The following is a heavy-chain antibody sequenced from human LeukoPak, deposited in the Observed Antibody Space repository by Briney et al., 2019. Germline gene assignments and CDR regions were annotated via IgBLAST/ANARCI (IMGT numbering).Heavy chain of an antibody. V-gene: IGHV4-59*08. CDR2: IYYSGGT. D-gene: IGHD5-18*01. CDR1: GGSISSYY. CDR3: ARLGGRAYSYVGDFDY. J-gene: IGHJ4*02. Sequence: SETLSLTCTVSGGSISSYYWSWIRQPPGKGLEWIGYIYYSGGTNYNPSLKSRVTISVDTSKNQFSLKLSSVTAADTAVYYCARLGGRAYSYVGDFDYWGQGTLVTVSS.